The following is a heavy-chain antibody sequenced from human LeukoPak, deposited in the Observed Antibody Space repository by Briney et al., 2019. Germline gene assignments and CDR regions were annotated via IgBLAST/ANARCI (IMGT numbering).Heavy chain of an antibody. CDR1: GFTFNSYP. V-gene: IGHV3-64D*06. CDR3: VKESGFMVAPNSAFDI. D-gene: IGHD4/OR15-4a*01. Sequence: GGSLRLSCSASGFTFNSYPVHWVRQAPGKGLEYVSDISRNGGSTYYADSVKGRFTISRENSKNTLYLQMSSLRAEDTAVYYCVKESGFMVAPNSAFDIWGQGTMVTVSS. CDR2: ISRNGGST. J-gene: IGHJ3*02.